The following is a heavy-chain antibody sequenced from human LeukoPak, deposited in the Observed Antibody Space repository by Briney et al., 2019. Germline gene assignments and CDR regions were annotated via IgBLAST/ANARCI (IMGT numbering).Heavy chain of an antibody. J-gene: IGHJ4*02. CDR3: ASVNMYYYDSSGYYYDY. Sequence: GASVKVSCKASGGTFSSYAISWVRQAPGQGLEWMGGIIPIFGTANYAQKFQGRVTITADESTSTAYMELSSLRSEDTAVYYRASVNMYYYDSSGYYYDYWGQGTLVTVSS. CDR2: IIPIFGTA. V-gene: IGHV1-69*13. D-gene: IGHD3-22*01. CDR1: GGTFSSYA.